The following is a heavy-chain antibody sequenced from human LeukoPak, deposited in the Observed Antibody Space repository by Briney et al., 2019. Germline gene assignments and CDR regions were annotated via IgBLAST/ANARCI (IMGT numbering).Heavy chain of an antibody. CDR1: GDSISSDRHY. Sequence: SETLSLTCTVSGDSISSDRHYWSWIRQHPGEGLEWVGYINYFGSTYYNPSLRRRLTLSLDTSKSQFSLKLTSVTAADTAIYYCAREGGNYFDYWGQGTLVTVSS. CDR2: INYFGST. CDR3: AREGGNYFDY. V-gene: IGHV4-31*03. J-gene: IGHJ4*02.